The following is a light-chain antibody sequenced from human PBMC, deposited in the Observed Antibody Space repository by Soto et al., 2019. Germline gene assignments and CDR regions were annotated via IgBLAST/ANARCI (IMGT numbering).Light chain of an antibody. Sequence: QSVVTQPPSASGTPGQRVTIFCSGSSSNIGSNTVNWYQQLPGAPPKLLTYSNNQRPSGVPDRFSGSKSGTSASLAISGLQSEDEADYYCAPWDDSLNGWVFGGGTQLTVL. CDR2: SNN. CDR3: APWDDSLNGWV. CDR1: SSNIGSNT. V-gene: IGLV1-44*01. J-gene: IGLJ3*02.